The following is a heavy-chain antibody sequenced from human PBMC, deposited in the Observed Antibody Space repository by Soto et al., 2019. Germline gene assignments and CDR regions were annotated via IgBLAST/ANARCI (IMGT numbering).Heavy chain of an antibody. CDR1: GVSXXRGDXY. V-gene: IGHV4-30-4*01. CDR3: ARXXXXXVQVPYY. CDR2: IYYNGDT. J-gene: IGHJ4*02. D-gene: IGHD3-10*01. Sequence: QVRLQESGPKLVRPSQTLSLTCSVSGVSXXRGDXYXXWIRQSPGRGLEWIGSIYYNGDTNYNPSLGSRVTMSVDTSKNQFFLDLQSVVAADTXVYXXARXXXXXVQVPYYWGQGTLITVSS.